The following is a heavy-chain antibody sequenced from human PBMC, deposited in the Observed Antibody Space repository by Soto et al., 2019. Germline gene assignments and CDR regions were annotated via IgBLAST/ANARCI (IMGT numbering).Heavy chain of an antibody. CDR2: ISSSSSYI. Sequence: EVQLVESGGGLVKPGGSLRLSCAASGFTFSSYSMNWVRQAPGKGLEWVSSISSSSSYIYYADSVKGRFTISRDNAKNSLYLQMNSLRVDETAVYYCAIDHHPILLWFGELVSDLSYYYSGMDVWGQGTTVTVSS. CDR1: GFTFSSYS. D-gene: IGHD3-10*01. V-gene: IGHV3-21*01. CDR3: AIDHHPILLWFGELVSDLSYYYSGMDV. J-gene: IGHJ6*02.